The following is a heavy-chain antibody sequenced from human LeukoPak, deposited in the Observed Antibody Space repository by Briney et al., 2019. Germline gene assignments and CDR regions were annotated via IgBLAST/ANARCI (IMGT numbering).Heavy chain of an antibody. CDR2: IYYTGNT. CDR3: ARQTGSGLFILP. J-gene: IGHJ4*02. D-gene: IGHD3/OR15-3a*01. CDR1: GVSISSSNSY. V-gene: IGHV4-39*01. Sequence: SETLSLTCTVSGVSISSSNSYWGWIRQPPGKGLEWIGSIYYTGNTYYNASLKSRVTISIDTSKDQISLRLTSVTATDTAIYYCARQTGSGLFILPGGQGTLVTVSS.